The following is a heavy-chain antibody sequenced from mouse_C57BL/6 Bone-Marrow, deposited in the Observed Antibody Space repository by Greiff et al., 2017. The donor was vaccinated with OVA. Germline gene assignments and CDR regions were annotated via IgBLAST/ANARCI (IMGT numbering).Heavy chain of an antibody. D-gene: IGHD2-3*01. CDR3: ASYDDWFAY. CDR1: GFTFSSYA. CDR2: ISDGGSYT. J-gene: IGHJ3*01. V-gene: IGHV5-4*01. Sequence: EVQRVESGGGLVKPGGSLKLSCAASGFTFSSYAMSWVRQTPEKRLEWVATISDGGSYTYYPDNVKGRFTISRDNAKNNLYLQMSHLKSEDTAMYYCASYDDWFAYWGQGTLVTVSA.